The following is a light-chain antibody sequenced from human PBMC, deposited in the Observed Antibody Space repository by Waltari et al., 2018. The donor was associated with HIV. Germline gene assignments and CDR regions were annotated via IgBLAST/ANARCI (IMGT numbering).Light chain of an antibody. CDR2: EVN. CDR1: SSDVGGYNI. J-gene: IGLJ3*02. Sequence: QSALIQPASVSGSPGQSITISCTGTSSDVGGYNIVSWSQQYPGKAPKVMIYEVNKRPSGISNRFSGSKSGNTASLTISGLQPEDEADYYCCSYAGGSSSVFGGGTKLTVL. V-gene: IGLV2-23*02. CDR3: CSYAGGSSSV.